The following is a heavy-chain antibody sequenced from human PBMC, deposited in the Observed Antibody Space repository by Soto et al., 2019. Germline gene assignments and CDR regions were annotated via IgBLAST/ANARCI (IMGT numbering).Heavy chain of an antibody. D-gene: IGHD3-16*01. V-gene: IGHV3-7*01. Sequence: EVQLVESGGGLVQPGGSLRLSCEASGFILSNHWMSWVRQAPGKGLDWMATIKGNGSGQYYVDSVKGRFTISRDNAKNSLYLQMNSLSAEDTAVYYCASLTGAFWGQGTLVTVCS. CDR2: IKGNGSGQ. CDR1: GFILSNHW. CDR3: ASLTGAF. J-gene: IGHJ4*02.